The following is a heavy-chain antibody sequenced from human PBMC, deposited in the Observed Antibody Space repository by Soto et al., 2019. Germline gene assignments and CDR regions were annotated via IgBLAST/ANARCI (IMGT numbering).Heavy chain of an antibody. CDR3: ARDKWKLEY. CDR2: ISSSGYVI. J-gene: IGHJ4*02. CDR1: GFTFNIYT. D-gene: IGHD1-20*01. V-gene: IGHV3-48*02. Sequence: PGGSLRLSCAASGFTFNIYTMNWVRQAPGKGLEWVAHISSSGYVIYYADSVKGRFTISRDNAKNSLYLQMNSLRDEDTAVYYCARDKWKLEYWGQGTLVTVSS.